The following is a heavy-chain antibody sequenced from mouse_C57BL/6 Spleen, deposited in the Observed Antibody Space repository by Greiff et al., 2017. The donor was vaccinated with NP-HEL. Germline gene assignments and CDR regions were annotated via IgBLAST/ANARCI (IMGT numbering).Heavy chain of an antibody. D-gene: IGHD1-1*01. CDR1: GFSLTSYG. CDR2: IWSGGST. Sequence: QVQLQQSGPGLVQPSQSLSITCTVSGFSLTSYGVHWVRQSPGKGLEWLGVIWSGGSTDYNAALISRRSISKDNSKSQVFFKMNSLQADDTAIYYCARQDYGSSYEDWYFDVWGTGTTVTVSS. V-gene: IGHV2-2*01. J-gene: IGHJ1*03. CDR3: ARQDYGSSYEDWYFDV.